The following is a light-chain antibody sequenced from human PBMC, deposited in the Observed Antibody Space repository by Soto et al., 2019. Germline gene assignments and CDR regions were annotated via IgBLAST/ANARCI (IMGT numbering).Light chain of an antibody. Sequence: DIVLTQSPGTLSLSPGERATLSCRASQSVNSNYLAWYQQKPGQAARLLIYGASSRATGSPDRFSGVGSGTDFTLTISRLEPEDFAVYYCQQYGSSPPTFGVGTKVDIK. V-gene: IGKV3-20*01. CDR3: QQYGSSPPT. J-gene: IGKJ4*02. CDR2: GAS. CDR1: QSVNSNY.